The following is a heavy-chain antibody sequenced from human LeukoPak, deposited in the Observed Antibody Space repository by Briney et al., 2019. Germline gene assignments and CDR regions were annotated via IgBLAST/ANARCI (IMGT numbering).Heavy chain of an antibody. CDR1: GGSFSGYY. Sequence: SETLSLTCAVYGGSFSGYYWSWIRQPPGKGLEWIGEINHSGSTNYNPSLKSRVTISVDTSKNQFSLKLSSVTAADTAVYYCARGVSAHYYYYYMDVWGKGTPVTVSS. V-gene: IGHV4-34*01. D-gene: IGHD5/OR15-5a*01. CDR2: INHSGST. J-gene: IGHJ6*03. CDR3: ARGVSAHYYYYYMDV.